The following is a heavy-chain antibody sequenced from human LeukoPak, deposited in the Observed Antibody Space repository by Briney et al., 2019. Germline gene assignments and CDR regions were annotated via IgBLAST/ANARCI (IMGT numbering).Heavy chain of an antibody. Sequence: GGSLRLSCAASGFTFSSYAMSWVRQAPGRGLEWVSAISGSGGSTYYADSVKGRFTISRDNSKNTLYLQMNSLRAEDTAVYYCANGGGIVVVPAAKAHDAFDIWGQGTMVTVSS. CDR1: GFTFSSYA. V-gene: IGHV3-23*01. CDR3: ANGGGIVVVPAAKAHDAFDI. CDR2: ISGSGGST. D-gene: IGHD2-2*01. J-gene: IGHJ3*02.